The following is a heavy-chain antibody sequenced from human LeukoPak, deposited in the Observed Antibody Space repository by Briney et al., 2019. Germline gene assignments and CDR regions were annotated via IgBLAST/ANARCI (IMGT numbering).Heavy chain of an antibody. CDR3: VREGFCSSTSCSLNAFDI. CDR1: GFTFSSYS. V-gene: IGHV3-48*01. CDR2: ISSGSSTI. D-gene: IGHD2-2*01. J-gene: IGHJ3*02. Sequence: GGSLRLSCAASGFTFSSYSMNWVRQAPGKGLEWVSYISSGSSTIHYADSVKGRFTISRDNAKNSLYLQLNSLRVEDSAIYYCVREGFCSSTSCSLNAFDIWGQGTMVTVSS.